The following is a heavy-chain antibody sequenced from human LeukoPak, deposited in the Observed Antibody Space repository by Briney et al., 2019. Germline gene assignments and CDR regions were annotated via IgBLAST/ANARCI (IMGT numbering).Heavy chain of an antibody. D-gene: IGHD3-22*01. CDR3: AKGTGYYDSSGYLDY. J-gene: IGHJ4*02. CDR1: GFTFSSYA. CDR2: ISGSGGST. Sequence: GGSLRLSCAASGFTFSSYAMSWVRQAPGKGLEWVSAISGSGGSTYYADSVKGRFTISRDNSKDTLYLQMNSLRAEDTAVYYCAKGTGYYDSSGYLDYWGQGTLVTVSS. V-gene: IGHV3-23*01.